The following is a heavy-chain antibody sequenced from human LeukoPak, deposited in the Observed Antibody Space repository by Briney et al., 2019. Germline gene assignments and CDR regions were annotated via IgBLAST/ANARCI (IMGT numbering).Heavy chain of an antibody. CDR3: ARGSVYSSSSVFPPFAY. Sequence: SETLSLTCTVSNYSISSGDYWGWIRQPPGKGLEWIGNIYHSGSSYYNPSLKSRVTISVDTSKNQFSLNLNSVTAADTAVYLCARGSVYSSSSVFPPFAYWGQGTLVTVSS. J-gene: IGHJ4*02. CDR1: NYSISSGDY. V-gene: IGHV4-38-2*02. D-gene: IGHD6-6*01. CDR2: IYHSGSS.